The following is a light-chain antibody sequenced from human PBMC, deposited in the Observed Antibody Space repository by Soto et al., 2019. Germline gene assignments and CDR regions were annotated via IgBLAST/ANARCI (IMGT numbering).Light chain of an antibody. J-gene: IGKJ5*01. Sequence: DIQMTQSPSTLFATAGHRFTLTCRASQSISSYLNWYQQKPGKAPKLLIYAASSLQSGVPSRLSGSGSGTDFTLTISSLQPEDFETYYCQKLNSYLTVGQGTRLDIK. V-gene: IGKV1-39*01. CDR2: AAS. CDR3: QKLNSYLT. CDR1: QSISSY.